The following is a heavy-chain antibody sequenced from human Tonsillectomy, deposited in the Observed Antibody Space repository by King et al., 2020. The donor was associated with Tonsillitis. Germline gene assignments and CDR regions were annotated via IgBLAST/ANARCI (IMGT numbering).Heavy chain of an antibody. V-gene: IGHV4-39*01. CDR1: GGSISSSSYY. J-gene: IGHJ4*02. Sequence: QLQESGPGLVKPSETLSLTCTVSGGSISSSSYYWGWIRQPPGKGLEWIGSIYYSGSTYYNPSLKSRVTISVDTSKNQFSLKLSSVTAADTAVYYCARVLRGATPYYFDYWGQGTLVTVSS. CDR2: IYYSGST. D-gene: IGHD1-26*01. CDR3: ARVLRGATPYYFDY.